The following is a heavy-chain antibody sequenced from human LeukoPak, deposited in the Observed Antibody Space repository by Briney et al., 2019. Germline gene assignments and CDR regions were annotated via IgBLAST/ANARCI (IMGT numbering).Heavy chain of an antibody. D-gene: IGHD5-12*01. CDR1: GFTFSNYP. Sequence: GGSLRLSCAASGFTFSNYPMNWVRQAPGKGLEWVSSISSYSSYIYYADSVKGRFTISRDNAKNSLYLQMNSLRAEDTAVYYCARPQPGYSGYDWADAFDIWGQGTMVTVSS. CDR3: ARPQPGYSGYDWADAFDI. V-gene: IGHV3-21*01. CDR2: ISSYSSYI. J-gene: IGHJ3*02.